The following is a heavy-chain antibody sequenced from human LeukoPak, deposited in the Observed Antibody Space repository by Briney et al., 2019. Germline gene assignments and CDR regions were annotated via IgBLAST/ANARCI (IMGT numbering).Heavy chain of an antibody. CDR2: KYYSGST. Sequence: PSETLSLTCSVSGGSIRSSSHYWAWIRQPPGKGLEWIGSKYYSGSTYYNPSLKNRVTISVDTSKNQFSLKLSSVTAADTAVYYCARNIAVAGRGDYMDVWGKGTTVTISS. J-gene: IGHJ6*03. CDR3: ARNIAVAGRGDYMDV. V-gene: IGHV4-39*01. D-gene: IGHD6-19*01. CDR1: GGSIRSSSHY.